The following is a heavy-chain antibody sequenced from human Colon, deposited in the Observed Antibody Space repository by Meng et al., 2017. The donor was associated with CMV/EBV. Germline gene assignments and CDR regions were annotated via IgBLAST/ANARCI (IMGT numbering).Heavy chain of an antibody. V-gene: IGHV4-39*07. D-gene: IGHD5-24*01. CDR2: IYYTGND. CDR3: ARMALHWYFDL. J-gene: IGHJ2*01. Sequence: QVQLQGQGQGLVKPSETLSSTCTVSGDSISGRSYYWGWIRQPPGKGLEWIAGIYYTGNDYHNPSLKSRVTISIDTSNNQFSLRLTSVTAADTAVYYCARMALHWYFDLWGRGTLVTVSS. CDR1: GDSISGRSYY.